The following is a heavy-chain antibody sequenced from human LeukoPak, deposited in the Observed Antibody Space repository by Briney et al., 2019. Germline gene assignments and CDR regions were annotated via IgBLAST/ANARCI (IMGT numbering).Heavy chain of an antibody. D-gene: IGHD6-19*01. CDR3: ARGGFIAVAGTGRGDFDY. J-gene: IGHJ4*02. CDR1: GFTFSSYE. Sequence: GGSLRLSCAASGFTFSSYEMNWVRQAPGKGLEWVSYISSSGSTIYYADSVKGRFTISRDNAKNSLYLQMNSLRAEDTAVYYCARGGFIAVAGTGRGDFDYWGQGTLVTVSS. V-gene: IGHV3-48*03. CDR2: ISSSGSTI.